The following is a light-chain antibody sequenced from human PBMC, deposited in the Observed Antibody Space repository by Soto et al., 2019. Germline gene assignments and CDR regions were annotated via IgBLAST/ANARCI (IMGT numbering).Light chain of an antibody. V-gene: IGLV2-14*03. CDR1: SSDVGGYNY. CDR3: SSYTSSTTVV. J-gene: IGLJ3*02. Sequence: QSVLTQPASVSGSPGQSITISCTGTSSDVGGYNYVSWYQQHPGKAPKLMIYDVSDRPSGVSNRFSGSKSGNTASLTISGLQAEDGADYYCSSYTSSTTVVFGGGTKVTVL. CDR2: DVS.